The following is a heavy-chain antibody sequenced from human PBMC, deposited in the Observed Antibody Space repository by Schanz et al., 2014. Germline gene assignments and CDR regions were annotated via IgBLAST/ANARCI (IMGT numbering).Heavy chain of an antibody. CDR2: IYLSDGST. V-gene: IGHV1-46*01. D-gene: IGHD3-9*01. CDR1: GYSFSAYY. Sequence: QVQVIQSGPEVKKPGASVKVSCKASGYSFSAYYIHWVRQAPGQGLEWMGRIYLSDGSTRYAQKFQGRVTVTRDTSTTTVYMDLSSLISEDTAVYYCAFDRDDAYDIWGQGTTVTVSS. J-gene: IGHJ3*02. CDR3: AFDRDDAYDI.